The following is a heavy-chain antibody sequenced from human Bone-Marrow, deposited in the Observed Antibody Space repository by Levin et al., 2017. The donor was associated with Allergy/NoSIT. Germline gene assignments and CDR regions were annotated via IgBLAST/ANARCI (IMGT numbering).Heavy chain of an antibody. V-gene: IGHV3-23*01. Sequence: PGGSLRLSCAASGFTFSSYAMTWIRQAPGKGLEWVSTISTSGSTIYYADSVKGRFTLSRDNSKNTLDLQINSLRADDTALYFCARFNCNNNWYKGCFDPWGQGTLVTVSS. CDR1: GFTFSSYA. J-gene: IGHJ5*02. D-gene: IGHD1/OR15-1a*01. CDR3: ARFNCNNNWYKGCFDP. CDR2: ISTSGSTI.